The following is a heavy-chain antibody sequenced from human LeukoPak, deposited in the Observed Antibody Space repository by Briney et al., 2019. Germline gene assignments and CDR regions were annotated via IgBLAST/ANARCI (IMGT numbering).Heavy chain of an antibody. J-gene: IGHJ5*02. CDR2: ISYDGSNK. V-gene: IGHV3-30-3*01. Sequence: GRSLRLSCAASGFTFSSYAMHWVRQAPGKGLEWVAVISYDGSNKYYAASVKGRFTISRDNSKNTLYLQMNSLRAEDTAVYYCAGGYCSGGSCSLSGPWGQGTLVTVSS. CDR1: GFTFSSYA. CDR3: AGGYCSGGSCSLSGP. D-gene: IGHD2-15*01.